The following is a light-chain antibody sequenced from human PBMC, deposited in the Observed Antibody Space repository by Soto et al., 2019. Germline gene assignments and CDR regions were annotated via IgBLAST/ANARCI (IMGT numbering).Light chain of an antibody. CDR3: QLYSGSPWT. V-gene: IGKV3-20*01. J-gene: IGKJ1*01. Sequence: ESVLTQSPGTLSLSPGERATLSCRASQSINNKYLAWYQQEPGQTPRLLIHGVSIRATGIPDRFSGSGSGTDFTLTISRLEPEDFAVYYCQLYSGSPWTFGQGTRWIS. CDR1: QSINNKY. CDR2: GVS.